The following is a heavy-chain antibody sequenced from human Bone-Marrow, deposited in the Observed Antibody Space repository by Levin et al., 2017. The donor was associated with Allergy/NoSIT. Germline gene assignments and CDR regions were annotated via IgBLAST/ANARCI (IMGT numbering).Heavy chain of an antibody. CDR1: GGSISSYY. V-gene: IGHV4-59*01. Sequence: PSQTLSLTCTVSGGSISSYYWSWIRQTPGQTLEWMGHIHHSGDTTYNRSLKNRLSLSVDTSKNQISMKLTSVTAADSAIYFCARGRRPTFHFKYWGQGAPVTVSS. J-gene: IGHJ4*02. D-gene: IGHD3-16*01. CDR2: IHHSGDT. CDR3: ARGRRPTFHFKY.